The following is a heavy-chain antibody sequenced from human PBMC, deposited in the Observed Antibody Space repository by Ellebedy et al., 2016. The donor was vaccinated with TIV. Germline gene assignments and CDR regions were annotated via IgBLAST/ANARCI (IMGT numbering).Heavy chain of an antibody. J-gene: IGHJ3*02. V-gene: IGHV3-21*01. CDR3: ARDCSSTSCYAGAFDI. CDR1: GFTFSRYS. Sequence: GESLKISCAASGFTFSRYSMNWVRQAPGKGLEWVSSISSSSSYIYYADSVKGRFTISRDNAKNSLYLQMNSLRAEDTAVYYCARDCSSTSCYAGAFDIWGQGTMVTVSS. D-gene: IGHD2-2*01. CDR2: ISSSSSYI.